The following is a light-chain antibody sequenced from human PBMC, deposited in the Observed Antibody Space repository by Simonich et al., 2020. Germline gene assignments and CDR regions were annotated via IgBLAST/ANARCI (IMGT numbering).Light chain of an antibody. Sequence: DIQMTQSPSTLSSSVGDRVTITCRASQSISIWLAWYQQKPGKDPKLLIYKASSLERGVPSRFSGSGSGTEFTLTISSLQPDDFATYYCQQYNSYSWTFGQGTKVEIK. J-gene: IGKJ1*01. CDR2: KAS. CDR3: QQYNSYSWT. V-gene: IGKV1-5*03. CDR1: QSISIW.